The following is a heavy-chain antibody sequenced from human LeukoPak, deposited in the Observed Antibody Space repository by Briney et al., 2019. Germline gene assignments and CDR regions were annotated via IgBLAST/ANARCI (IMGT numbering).Heavy chain of an antibody. Sequence: PETLSLTCTVSGGSISSYYWSWIRQPAGKGLEWIGRIYTSGSTNYNPSLKSRVTMSVDTSKNQFSLKLSSVTAADTAVYYCARDLRDITIFGAVIGTDWFDPWGQGTLVTVSS. CDR1: GGSISSYY. CDR2: IYTSGST. V-gene: IGHV4-4*07. J-gene: IGHJ5*02. D-gene: IGHD3-3*01. CDR3: ARDLRDITIFGAVIGTDWFDP.